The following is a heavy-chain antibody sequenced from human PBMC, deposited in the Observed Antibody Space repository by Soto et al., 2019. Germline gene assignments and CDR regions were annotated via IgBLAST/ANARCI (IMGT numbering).Heavy chain of an antibody. D-gene: IGHD1-7*01. CDR2: IYPGDSDT. CDR3: ARHKPHITGTALPPDY. CDR1: GYSFTSYW. Sequence: GESLKISCKGSGYSFTSYWIGWVRQMPGKGLEWMGIIYPGDSDTRYSPSFQGQVTISADKSISTAYLQWSSLKASDTAMYYCARHKPHITGTALPPDYWGQGTLVTVSS. J-gene: IGHJ4*02. V-gene: IGHV5-51*01.